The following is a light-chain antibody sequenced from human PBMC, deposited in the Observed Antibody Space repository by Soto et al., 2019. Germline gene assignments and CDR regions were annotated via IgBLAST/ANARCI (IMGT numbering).Light chain of an antibody. J-gene: IGKJ3*01. CDR3: QQSYIRFT. Sequence: DIQMTQSPSSLSAFVGDRVTTTCRSSQTISSYLNWYQQKPGKAPKVLIYAASYLQTGVSSRFSGRGSGTDFTLTIDSLQPEDAATYYCQQSYIRFTFGPGTKVAI. V-gene: IGKV1-39*01. CDR2: AAS. CDR1: QTISSY.